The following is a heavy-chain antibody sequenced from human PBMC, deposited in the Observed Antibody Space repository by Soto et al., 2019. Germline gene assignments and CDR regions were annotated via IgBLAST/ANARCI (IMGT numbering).Heavy chain of an antibody. CDR3: ARQAGTTNWFDP. CDR2: IDPSDSYT. Sequence: LGESLKISCKGSGYSFTSYWISWVRQMPGKGLEWMGRIDPSDSYTNYSPSFQGHVTISADKSISTAYLQWSSLKASDTAMYYCARQAGTTNWFDPWGQGTLVTVSS. J-gene: IGHJ5*02. V-gene: IGHV5-10-1*01. CDR1: GYSFTSYW. D-gene: IGHD1-7*01.